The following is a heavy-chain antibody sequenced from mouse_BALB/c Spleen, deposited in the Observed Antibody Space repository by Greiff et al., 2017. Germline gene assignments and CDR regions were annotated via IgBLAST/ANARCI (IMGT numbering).Heavy chain of an antibody. Sequence: VQRVESGPSLVQPSQSLSITCTVSGFSLTSYGVHWVRQSPGKGLEWLGVIWRGGSTDYNAAFMSRLSITKDNSKSQVFFKMNSLQADDTAIYYCAKNYDYDGYAMDYWGQGTSVTVSS. CDR3: AKNYDYDGYAMDY. V-gene: IGHV2-5-1*01. J-gene: IGHJ4*01. CDR1: GFSLTSYG. CDR2: IWRGGST. D-gene: IGHD2-4*01.